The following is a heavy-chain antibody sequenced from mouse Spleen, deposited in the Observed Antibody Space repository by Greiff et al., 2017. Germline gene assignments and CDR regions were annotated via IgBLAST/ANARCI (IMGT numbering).Heavy chain of an antibody. V-gene: IGHV1-26*01. CDR1: GYTFTDYY. CDR3: ARDSSGYAMDY. CDR2: INPNNGGT. Sequence: EVQLQQSGPELVKPGASVKISCKASGYTFTDYYMNWVKQSHGKSLEWIGDINPNNGGTSYNQKFKGKATLTVDKSSSTAYMELRSLTSEYSAVYYCARDSSGYAMDYWGQGTSVTVSS. D-gene: IGHD3-2*01. J-gene: IGHJ4*01.